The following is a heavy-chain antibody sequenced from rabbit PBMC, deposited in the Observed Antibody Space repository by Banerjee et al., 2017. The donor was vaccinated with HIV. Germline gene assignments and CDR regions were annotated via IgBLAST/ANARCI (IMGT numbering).Heavy chain of an antibody. Sequence: QEQLEESGGDLVKPEGSLTLTCTASGFSFSNNYYMCWVRQAPGKGLEWIACIYAGSTDTTYYASWAKGRFTVSKTSSTTVTLQMTSLTAADTATYFCARESGYAGDGYGYVFNLWGPGTLVTVS. D-gene: IGHD6-1*01. CDR1: GFSFSNNYY. CDR3: ARESGYAGDGYGYVFNL. V-gene: IGHV1S45*01. CDR2: IYAGSTDTT. J-gene: IGHJ4*01.